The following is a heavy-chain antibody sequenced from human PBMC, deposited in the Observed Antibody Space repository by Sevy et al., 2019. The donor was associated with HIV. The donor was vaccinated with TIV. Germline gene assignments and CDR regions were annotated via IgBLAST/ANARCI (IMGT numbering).Heavy chain of an antibody. V-gene: IGHV3-7*01. D-gene: IGHD3-22*01. CDR1: GFSFSTYW. CDR3: AKGNSGSFDY. J-gene: IGHJ4*02. Sequence: GGSLRLSCAASGFSFSTYWMHWVRQAPGKGLEWVANIKQDESEKYYVASVKGRFTISRDNAKNSVYLEMNSLRPGDTAIYYCAKGNSGSFDYWGQGTQVTVS. CDR2: IKQDESEK.